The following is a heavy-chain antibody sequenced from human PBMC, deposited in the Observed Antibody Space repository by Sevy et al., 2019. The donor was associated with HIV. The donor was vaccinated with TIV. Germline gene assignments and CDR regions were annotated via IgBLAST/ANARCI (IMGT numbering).Heavy chain of an antibody. J-gene: IGHJ6*02. D-gene: IGHD1-1*01. CDR1: GFTFSSYG. V-gene: IGHV3-30*18. CDR3: AKARGLERPSKKYYYGMDV. Sequence: GGSLRLSCAASGFTFSSYGMHWVRQAPGKGLEWVAVISYDGSNKYYADSVKGRFTISRDNSKNTLYLQMNSLRAEDTAVYYCAKARGLERPSKKYYYGMDVWGQGTTVTVSS. CDR2: ISYDGSNK.